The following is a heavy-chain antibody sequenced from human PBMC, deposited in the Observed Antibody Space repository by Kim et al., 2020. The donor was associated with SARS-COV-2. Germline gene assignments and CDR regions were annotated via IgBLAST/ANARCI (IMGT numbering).Heavy chain of an antibody. V-gene: IGHV3-48*02. D-gene: IGHD6-13*01. CDR1: GFTFSSYS. CDR2: ISSSSSTI. J-gene: IGHJ6*02. CDR3: ASDGYSSSWYGGDYYYGMDV. Sequence: GGSLRLSCAASGFTFSSYSMNWVRQAPGKGLEWVSYISSSSSTIYYADSVKGRFTISRDNAKNSLYLQMNSLRDEDTAVYYCASDGYSSSWYGGDYYYGMDVWGQGTTVTVSS.